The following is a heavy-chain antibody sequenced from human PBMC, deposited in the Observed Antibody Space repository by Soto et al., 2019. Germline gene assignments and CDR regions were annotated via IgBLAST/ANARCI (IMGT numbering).Heavy chain of an antibody. V-gene: IGHV4-34*01. CDR3: ARTSMTTVTTYDY. CDR2: INHSGST. J-gene: IGHJ4*02. CDR1: GGSFSGYY. Sequence: SETLSLTCAVNGGSFSGYYWSWIRQPPGKGLEWIGEINHSGSTNYNPSLKSRVTISVGTSKNQFSLKLSSVTAADTAVYYCARTSMTTVTTYDYWGQGTLVTVS. D-gene: IGHD4-17*01.